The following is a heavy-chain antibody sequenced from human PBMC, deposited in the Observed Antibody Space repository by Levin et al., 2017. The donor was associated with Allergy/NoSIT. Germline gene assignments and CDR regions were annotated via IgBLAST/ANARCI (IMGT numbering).Heavy chain of an antibody. V-gene: IGHV3-30*04. D-gene: IGHD2-2*01. CDR1: GFTFSSYA. CDR2: ISYDGSNK. CDR3: ARDQWGKYQLLGSGVYYYYGMDV. Sequence: GESLKISCAASGFTFSSYAMHWVRQAPGKGLEWVAVISYDGSNKYYADSVKGRFTISRDNSKNTLYLQMNSLRAEDTAVYYCARDQWGKYQLLGSGVYYYYGMDVWGQGTTVTVSS. J-gene: IGHJ6*02.